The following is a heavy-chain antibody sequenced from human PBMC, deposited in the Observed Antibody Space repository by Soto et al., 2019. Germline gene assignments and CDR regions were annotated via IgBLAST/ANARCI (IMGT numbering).Heavy chain of an antibody. Sequence: EVQLVESGGGLVQPGGSLRLSCAASGFTVSSNYMSWVRQAPGKGLEWVSVIYSGGNTYYADSVKGRFTISRDNSKNTLYLQMNSLRAEDTAVYYCARDASGYCTNGVCPWYFDYWGQGTLVTVSS. CDR1: GFTVSSNY. D-gene: IGHD2-8*01. CDR3: ARDASGYCTNGVCPWYFDY. V-gene: IGHV3-66*01. J-gene: IGHJ4*02. CDR2: IYSGGNT.